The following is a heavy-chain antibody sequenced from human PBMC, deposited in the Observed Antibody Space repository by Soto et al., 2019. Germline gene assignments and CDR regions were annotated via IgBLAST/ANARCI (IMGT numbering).Heavy chain of an antibody. V-gene: IGHV3-11*01. CDR1: GFTSSDYY. D-gene: IGHD2-21*01. CDR2: ISNNGNTI. CDR3: AGPQLLYRHYFNCMDV. Sequence: RLYCADSGFTSSDYYMSWIRQTPGKGLEWVSYISNNGNTIDYADSVKGRFTISRDNAKKSLFLQMNSLTAEDTAVYYCAGPQLLYRHYFNCMDVWCQGITVTGS. J-gene: IGHJ6*02.